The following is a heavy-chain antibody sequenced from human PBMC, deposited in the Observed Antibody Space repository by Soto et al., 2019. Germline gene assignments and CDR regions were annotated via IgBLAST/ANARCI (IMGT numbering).Heavy chain of an antibody. J-gene: IGHJ3*02. D-gene: IGHD4-17*01. CDR3: ARDPNGDYVGAFDI. CDR1: GVRFSDYA. CDR2: IFASGDNT. V-gene: IGHV3-23*01. Sequence: EVQVLDSGGGLVQPGGSLRLSCAASGVRFSDYAMTWVRQVPGRGLEWVSSIFASGDNTQYADSVKGRFTISRENSRDTLYLQMNSLRVKDTAVYYCARDPNGDYVGAFDIWGQGTMVTVSS.